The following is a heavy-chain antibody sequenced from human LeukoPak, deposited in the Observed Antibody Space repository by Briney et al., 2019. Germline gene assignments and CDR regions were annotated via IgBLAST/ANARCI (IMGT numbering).Heavy chain of an antibody. CDR3: AREPDWSDP. Sequence: SETLSLTCTVSGGSISSYYWSWIRQPPGKGLEWIGYIYYSGSTNYNPSLKSRVTISVDTSKNQFSLKLGSVTAADTAVYYCAREPDWSDPWGQGTLVTVSS. CDR1: GGSISSYY. CDR2: IYYSGST. J-gene: IGHJ5*02. V-gene: IGHV4-59*01.